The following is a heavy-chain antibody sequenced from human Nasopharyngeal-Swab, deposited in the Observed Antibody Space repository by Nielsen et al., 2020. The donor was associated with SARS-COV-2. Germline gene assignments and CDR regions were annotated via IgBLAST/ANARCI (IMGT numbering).Heavy chain of an antibody. Sequence: GGSLRLSCAASGFTFNTYAMTWVRQAPGKGLVWVSAIGDTGDSTYYADSVKGRFTISRDNSKNTLYLQMNSLRVEDTAVYYCAKDLKRDIWSGCYYYYYYLDVWGKGTTVTVSS. D-gene: IGHD3-3*01. J-gene: IGHJ6*03. CDR2: IGDTGDST. V-gene: IGHV3-23*01. CDR3: AKDLKRDIWSGCYYYYYYLDV. CDR1: GFTFNTYA.